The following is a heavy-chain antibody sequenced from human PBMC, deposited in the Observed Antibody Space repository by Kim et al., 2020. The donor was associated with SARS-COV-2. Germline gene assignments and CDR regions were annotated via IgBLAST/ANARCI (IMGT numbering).Heavy chain of an antibody. CDR3: SSNYYGSGSYYKGYYYYYYMDV. V-gene: IGHV3-49*03. CDR1: GFTFGDYA. D-gene: IGHD3-10*01. Sequence: GGSLRLSCTASGFTFGDYAMSWFRQAPGKGLEWVGFIRSKAYGGTTEYAASVKGRFTISRDDSKSIAYLQMNSLKTEDTAVYYCSSNYYGSGSYYKGYYYYYYMDVWGKGTTDTVPS. CDR2: IRSKAYGGTT. J-gene: IGHJ6*03.